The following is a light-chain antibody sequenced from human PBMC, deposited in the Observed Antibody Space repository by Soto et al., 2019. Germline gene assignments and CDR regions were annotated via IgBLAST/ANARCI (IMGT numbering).Light chain of an antibody. CDR2: GAS. CDR1: QSVSSN. V-gene: IGKV3-15*01. J-gene: IGKJ1*01. CDR3: QQYNNWLVT. Sequence: EIVMTPSPATPSVFPREKDTLSSRGCQSVSSNLAWYQQKPGQAPRLLIYGASTRATGIPARFSGSGSGTEFTLTISSLQSEDFAVYYCQQYNNWLVTFGQGTKVDIK.